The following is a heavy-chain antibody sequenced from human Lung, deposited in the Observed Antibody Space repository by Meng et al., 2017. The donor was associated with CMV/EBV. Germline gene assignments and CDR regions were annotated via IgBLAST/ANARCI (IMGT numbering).Heavy chain of an antibody. CDR2: IYTSGTT. D-gene: IGHD6-19*01. Sequence: QGQLQESGPGLEKPAETLSLTCTVSGGSISSYYWSWIRQSAGKGLEWIGRIYTSGTTIYNPSLKSRLTLSLDTSKNQFSLKLNSVTAADTAVYYCARAEADTGNFDYWGQGTLVTVSS. V-gene: IGHV4-4*07. J-gene: IGHJ4*02. CDR1: GGSISSYY. CDR3: ARAEADTGNFDY.